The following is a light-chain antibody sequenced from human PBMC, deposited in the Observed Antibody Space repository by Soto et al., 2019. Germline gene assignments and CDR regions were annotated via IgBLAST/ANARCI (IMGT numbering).Light chain of an antibody. Sequence: QSALTQPRSVSGSPGQSVTISCTGTSSDVGGYNYVSWYQQHPDKAPKLMNYDVGKRPSGVPDRFSGSKSGNTASLTISGLQAEDEADYYCCSYAGTYTNYVFGTGTKVNVL. CDR2: DVG. CDR1: SSDVGGYNY. V-gene: IGLV2-11*01. CDR3: CSYAGTYTNYV. J-gene: IGLJ1*01.